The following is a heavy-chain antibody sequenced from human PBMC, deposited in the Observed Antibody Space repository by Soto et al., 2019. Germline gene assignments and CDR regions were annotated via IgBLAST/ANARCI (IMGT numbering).Heavy chain of an antibody. V-gene: IGHV3-23*01. CDR2: ITSSGGPT. CDR1: GFPFSTYE. D-gene: IGHD6-19*01. J-gene: IGHJ4*02. Sequence: EVQLLESGGDLIQPGGSLRLSCAASGFPFSTYEMTWARQSPGTGLEWVAFITSSGGPTYYADSVRGRFTISRDNCKSALYLQMDRLRVEGPARYCCVIGGRWDDWGQGGLGTGSS. CDR3: VIGGRWDD.